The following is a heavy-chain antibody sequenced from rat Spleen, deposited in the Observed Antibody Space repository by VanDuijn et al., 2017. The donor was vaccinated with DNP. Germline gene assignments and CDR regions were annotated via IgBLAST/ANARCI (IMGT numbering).Heavy chain of an antibody. CDR2: IWGHGNT. V-gene: IGHV2-43*01. CDR1: GFSLTSYH. Sequence: QVQLKESGPGLVQPSQTLSLTCTVSGFSLTSYHVSWVRQPPGKGLEWMGIIWGHGNTDYNSALKSRLSINRDTSKSQVFLKMNSLQTEDTAIYYCTREGYVMDAWGQGASVTVSS. J-gene: IGHJ4*01. CDR3: TREGYVMDA.